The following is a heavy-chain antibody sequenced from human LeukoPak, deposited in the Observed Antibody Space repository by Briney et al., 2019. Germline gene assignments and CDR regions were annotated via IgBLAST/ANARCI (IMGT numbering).Heavy chain of an antibody. CDR1: GGSISGYY. CDR2: IYYSGST. J-gene: IGHJ4*02. Sequence: SETLSLTCTVSGGSISGYYWSWIRQPPGKGLEWIGYIYYSGSTNYNPSLKSRVTISVDTSKNQFSLKLSSVTAADTAVYYCARGGRRLDYWGQGTLVTVSS. V-gene: IGHV4-59*01. CDR3: ARGGRRLDY. D-gene: IGHD1-26*01.